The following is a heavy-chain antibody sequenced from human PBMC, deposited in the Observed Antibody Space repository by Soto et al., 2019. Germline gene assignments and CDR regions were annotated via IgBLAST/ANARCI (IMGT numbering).Heavy chain of an antibody. V-gene: IGHV3-33*01. Sequence: QXLSCAGSGFTFSSYCMHWVLQAPGKGLEWVAVIWYDGSNKYYADSVKGRFTISRDNSKNTLYLQMNSLRAEDTAVYYCARDFWAGTKGCYYYGMDVWGQGTTVTVSS. D-gene: IGHD1-7*01. J-gene: IGHJ6*02. CDR2: IWYDGSNK. CDR1: GFTFSSYC. CDR3: ARDFWAGTKGCYYYGMDV.